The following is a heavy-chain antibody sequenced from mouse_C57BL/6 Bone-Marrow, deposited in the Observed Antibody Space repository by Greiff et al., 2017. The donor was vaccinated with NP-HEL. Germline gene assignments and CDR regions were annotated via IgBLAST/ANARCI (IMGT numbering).Heavy chain of an antibody. J-gene: IGHJ3*01. CDR3: TTNPYSY. CDR1: GFNIKDDY. CDR2: IDPENGDT. Sequence: QLQQSGAELVRPGASVKLSCTASGFNIKDDYMHWVKQRPEQGLEWIGWIDPENGDTEYASKFQGKATITADTSSNTAYLQLSSLTSEDTAVYYCTTNPYSYWGQGTLVTVSA. D-gene: IGHD6-5*01. V-gene: IGHV14-4*01.